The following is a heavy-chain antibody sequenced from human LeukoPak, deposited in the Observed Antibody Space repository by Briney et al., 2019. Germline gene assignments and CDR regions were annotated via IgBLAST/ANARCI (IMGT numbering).Heavy chain of an antibody. Sequence: ASVKVFCKVSGYTFTDYYMHWVQQAPGKGLEWMGLVDPEDGETIYAEKFQGRVTITADTSTDTTYMELSSLRSEDTAVYYCTTLYKAADYWGQGTLVTVSS. CDR2: VDPEDGET. D-gene: IGHD1-14*01. CDR1: GYTFTDYY. CDR3: TTLYKAADY. V-gene: IGHV1-69-2*01. J-gene: IGHJ4*02.